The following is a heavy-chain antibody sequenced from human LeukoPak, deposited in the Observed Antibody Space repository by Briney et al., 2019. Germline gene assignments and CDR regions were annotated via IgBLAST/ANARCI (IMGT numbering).Heavy chain of an antibody. J-gene: IGHJ4*02. D-gene: IGHD4-11*01. CDR2: INHSGST. CDR1: GGSFSGYY. CDR3: ARAYSKGVFDY. Sequence: SETLTLTCAVYGGSFSGYYWSWMRQPPGKGLEWIGEINHSGSTNYNPSLKSRVTISVDTSKNQFSLKLSSVTAADTAVYYCARAYSKGVFDYWGQGTLVTVSS. V-gene: IGHV4-34*01.